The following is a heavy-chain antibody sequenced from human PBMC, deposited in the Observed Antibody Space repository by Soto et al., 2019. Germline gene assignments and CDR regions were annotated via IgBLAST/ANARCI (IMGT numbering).Heavy chain of an antibody. V-gene: IGHV3-23*01. J-gene: IGHJ6*02. CDR2: ISMMXASQ. CDR3: VKDFQAGDYVGPNFSLSGMDV. CDR1: WCSRSDYA. Sequence: GGSMSLSMQASWCSRSDYARSLVRDYPGKGLELVSTISMMXASQFYGTSVRGRFAVYRDNXRNTLHLQMNSLSAADTALYYCVKDFQAGDYVGPNFSLSGMDVWGQGTTVTVSS. D-gene: IGHD4-17*01.